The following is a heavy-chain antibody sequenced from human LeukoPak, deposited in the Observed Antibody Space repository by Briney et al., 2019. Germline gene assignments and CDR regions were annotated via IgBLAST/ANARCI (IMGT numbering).Heavy chain of an antibody. CDR3: ARGEDIVVVPAGTFDP. V-gene: IGHV1-2*04. D-gene: IGHD2-2*01. Sequence: ASVKVSCKASGYIFTGYYMHWVRQAPGQGLEWMGWINPNSGGTNYAQKFQGWVTMTRDTSISTAYMELSRLRSDDTAVYYCARGEDIVVVPAGTFDPWGQGTLVTVSS. CDR1: GYIFTGYY. J-gene: IGHJ5*02. CDR2: INPNSGGT.